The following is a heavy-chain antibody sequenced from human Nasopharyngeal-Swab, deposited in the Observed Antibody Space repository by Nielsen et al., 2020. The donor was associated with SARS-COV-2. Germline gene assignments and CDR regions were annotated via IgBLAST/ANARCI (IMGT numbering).Heavy chain of an antibody. CDR2: INAGNGNT. CDR1: GYTFTSYA. Sequence: ASVKVSCKASGYTFTSYAMHWVRQAPGQRLEWMGWINAGNGNTKYSQKFQGRVTITRDTSASTAYMELSSLRSEDTAVYYCARERLAAADRYGMDVWGQGTTATVSS. CDR3: ARERLAAADRYGMDV. V-gene: IGHV1-3*01. D-gene: IGHD6-13*01. J-gene: IGHJ6*02.